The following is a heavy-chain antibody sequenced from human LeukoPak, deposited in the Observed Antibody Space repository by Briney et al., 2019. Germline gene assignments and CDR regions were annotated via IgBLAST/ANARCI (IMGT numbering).Heavy chain of an antibody. CDR3: ARAGDYVWGSYWIGRVDY. J-gene: IGHJ4*02. Sequence: GGSLRLSCAVSGFTFSSYAMSWVRQAPGKGLEWVSGIRDSGGTTYYADSVKGRFTISRDNSKNTLYLQMNSLRAEDTAVYYCARAGDYVWGSYWIGRVDYWGQGTLVTVSS. D-gene: IGHD3-16*01. CDR2: IRDSGGTT. V-gene: IGHV3-23*01. CDR1: GFTFSSYA.